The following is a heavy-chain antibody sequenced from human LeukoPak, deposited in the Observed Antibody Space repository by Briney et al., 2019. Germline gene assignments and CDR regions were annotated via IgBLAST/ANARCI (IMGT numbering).Heavy chain of an antibody. Sequence: GGSLRLSCVDSGVTLRGYWMYWVRQPPGKGLMWVSRINFDGSEVTYADSVKGRFTVSRDNAKNTLYLQMGSLRVEDTAVYYCARDLREHDYWGQGTPVTVSS. D-gene: IGHD1-1*01. V-gene: IGHV3-74*01. CDR2: INFDGSEV. CDR1: GVTLRGYW. J-gene: IGHJ4*02. CDR3: ARDLREHDY.